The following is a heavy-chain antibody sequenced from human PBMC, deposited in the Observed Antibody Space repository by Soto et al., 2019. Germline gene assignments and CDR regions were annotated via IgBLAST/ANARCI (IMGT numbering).Heavy chain of an antibody. J-gene: IGHJ4*02. Sequence: LETLSLTCTVSGGSISSSSYYWGWIRQPPGKGLEWIGSIYYSGSTYYNPSLKSRVTISVDTSKNQFSLKLSSVTAADTAVYYCARRRTIFGPFDYWGQGTLVTVSS. D-gene: IGHD3-3*01. CDR3: ARRRTIFGPFDY. CDR1: GGSISSSSYY. V-gene: IGHV4-39*01. CDR2: IYYSGST.